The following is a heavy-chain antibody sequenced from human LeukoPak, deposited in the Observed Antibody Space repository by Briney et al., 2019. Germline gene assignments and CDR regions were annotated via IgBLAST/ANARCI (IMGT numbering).Heavy chain of an antibody. V-gene: IGHV3-23*01. CDR2: IGPSGDRT. CDR1: GFTFSTYG. J-gene: IGHJ4*02. CDR3: AKAPVTTCRGAFCYPFDY. D-gene: IGHD2-15*01. Sequence: GGSLRLSCAGSGFTFSTYGMNWVRQAPGKGLEWVSGIGPSGDRTYYADSVKGRFTISRDSSKNTLFLQMNRLRPEDAAVYYCAKAPVTTCRGAFCYPFDYWGLGTLVTVSS.